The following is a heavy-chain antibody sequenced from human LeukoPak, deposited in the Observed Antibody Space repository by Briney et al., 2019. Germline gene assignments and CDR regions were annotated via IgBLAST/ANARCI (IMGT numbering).Heavy chain of an antibody. CDR3: ARRGSGNYYNVYYFDY. CDR2: INPNSGGT. CDR1: GYTFTDYY. J-gene: IGHJ4*02. V-gene: IGHV1-2*02. D-gene: IGHD3-10*01. Sequence: GASVTVSCKASGYTFTDYYIHWVRQAPGQGLEWMGWINPNSGGTNYAQKFQDRVTMTRDASISTAYMELSSLRSDDTALYYCARRGSGNYYNVYYFDYWSQGTLVTVSS.